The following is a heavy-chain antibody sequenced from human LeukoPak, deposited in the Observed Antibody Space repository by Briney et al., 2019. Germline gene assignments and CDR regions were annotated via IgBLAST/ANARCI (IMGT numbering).Heavy chain of an antibody. CDR3: AGANDYGDYGLSN. V-gene: IGHV4-59*01. CDR1: GGSISSYY. Sequence: KPSETLPLACTVSGGSISSYYWSWIRQPPGKGLEWIGYIYYSGSTNYNPSLKSRVTISVDTSKNQFSLKPSSVTAADTAVYYCAGANDYGDYGLSNWGQGTLVTVSS. CDR2: IYYSGST. J-gene: IGHJ4*02. D-gene: IGHD4-17*01.